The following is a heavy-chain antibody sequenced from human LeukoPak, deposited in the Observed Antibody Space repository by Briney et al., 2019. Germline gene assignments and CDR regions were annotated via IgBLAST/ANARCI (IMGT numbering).Heavy chain of an antibody. CDR1: EFTFSTYS. D-gene: IGHD3-9*01. Sequence: PGGSLRLSSAASEFTFSTYSMNRVRQAPGKGLEWVSSISSGSTYIYYADSVKGRFTISRDNAKNSLYLQMNRLRAEDTAVYYCAGSDTTGYSPREWDYWYFDLWGRGTLVTVSS. CDR2: ISSGSTYI. V-gene: IGHV3-21*01. CDR3: AGSDTTGYSPREWDYWYFDL. J-gene: IGHJ2*01.